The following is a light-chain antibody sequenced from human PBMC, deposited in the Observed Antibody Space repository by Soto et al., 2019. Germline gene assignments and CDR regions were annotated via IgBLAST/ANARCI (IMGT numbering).Light chain of an antibody. J-gene: IGKJ2*01. CDR1: QSVLYSSNNKNY. CDR2: WAS. CDR3: QQCYSVPYT. Sequence: DIVMTQSPDSLAVSLGERATINCKSSQSVLYSSNNKNYLAWYQQKPEQPPKLLIYWASTRESGVPDRFSGSGSGTDFTRTITSLQAEDVAVYYCQQCYSVPYTFGQGTKLEIK. V-gene: IGKV4-1*01.